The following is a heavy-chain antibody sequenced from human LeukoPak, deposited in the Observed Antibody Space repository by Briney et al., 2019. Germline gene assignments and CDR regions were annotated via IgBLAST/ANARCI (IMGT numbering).Heavy chain of an antibody. D-gene: IGHD1-26*01. V-gene: IGHV3-21*01. CDR2: ISSSSSYI. CDR1: GFTFSSYS. J-gene: IGHJ4*02. CDR3: ARDRMGGDWASFDY. Sequence: GGSLRLSCAASGFTFSSYSMNWVRQAPGKGLEWVSSISSSSSYIYYADSVKGRFTISRDNAKNSLYLQMNSLRAEDTAVYYCARDRMGGDWASFDYWGQGTLVTVSS.